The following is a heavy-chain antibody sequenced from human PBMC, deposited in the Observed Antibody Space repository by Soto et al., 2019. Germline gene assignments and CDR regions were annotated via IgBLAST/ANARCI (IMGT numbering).Heavy chain of an antibody. D-gene: IGHD3-16*01. CDR1: GGSFSGYY. V-gene: IGHV4-34*01. Sequence: LSLTCAVYGGSFSGYYWSWIRQPPGKGLEWIGEINHSGSTNYNPSLKSRVTISVDTTKNQFSLKLSSVTAADTAVYYCARGDEVGGVGTTLPAWGQGTLVTVSS. CDR2: INHSGST. J-gene: IGHJ5*02. CDR3: ARGDEVGGVGTTLPA.